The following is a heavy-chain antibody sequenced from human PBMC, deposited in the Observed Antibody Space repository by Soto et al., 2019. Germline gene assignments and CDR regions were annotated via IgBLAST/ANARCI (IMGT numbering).Heavy chain of an antibody. V-gene: IGHV4-59*01. J-gene: IGHJ4*02. D-gene: IGHD3-10*01. CDR2: IYYNGNI. CDR1: GGSITSYY. Sequence: QVQLQESGPGLVKPLETLSLTCTVPGGSITSYYWSWVRQPPGKGLEWIGYIYYNGNINYNPSLRSRLTISLDTSKNHFSLRLSSLTAADTAVYYCASGRVYFGSEYWGQGTLVTVSS. CDR3: ASGRVYFGSEY.